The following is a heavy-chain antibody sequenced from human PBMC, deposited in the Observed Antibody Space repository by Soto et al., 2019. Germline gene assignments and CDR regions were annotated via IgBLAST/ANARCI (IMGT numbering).Heavy chain of an antibody. V-gene: IGHV1-18*01. CDR1: GYTFTSYG. CDR3: ATAEPRIAALVNWFDP. Sequence: ASVKVSCKASGYTFTSYGISWVRQAPGQGLEWMGWISAYNGDTNYAQKVQGRGTMTTDTSTSTAYMELRSLRSDDTAVYYCATAEPRIAALVNWFDPWSQGTLVTVSS. J-gene: IGHJ5*02. CDR2: ISAYNGDT. D-gene: IGHD6-13*01.